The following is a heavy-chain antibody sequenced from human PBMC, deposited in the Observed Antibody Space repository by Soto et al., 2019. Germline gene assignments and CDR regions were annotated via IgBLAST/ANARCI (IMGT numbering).Heavy chain of an antibody. CDR2: IYYSGST. D-gene: IGHD2-2*02. Sequence: SETLSLTCTVSGGSVSSGSYYWSWIRQPPGKGLKWIGYIYYSGSTNYNPSLKSRVTISVDTSKNQFSLKLSSVTAADTAVYYCAREPGYCSSTSCYTGDAFDIWGQGTMVTVSS. V-gene: IGHV4-61*01. CDR3: AREPGYCSSTSCYTGDAFDI. J-gene: IGHJ3*02. CDR1: GGSVSSGSYY.